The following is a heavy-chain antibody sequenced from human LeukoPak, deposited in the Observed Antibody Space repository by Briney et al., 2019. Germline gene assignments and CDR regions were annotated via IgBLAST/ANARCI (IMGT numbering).Heavy chain of an antibody. CDR3: AKSYAVVVPAAIFFDY. J-gene: IGHJ4*02. Sequence: PGRSLRLSCAASGFTFSSYAMSWVRQAPGKGLEWVSAISGSGGSTYYADSVKGRFTISRDNSKNTLYLQMNSLRAEDTAVYYCAKSYAVVVPAAIFFDYWGQGTLVTVSS. D-gene: IGHD2-2*01. CDR2: ISGSGGST. V-gene: IGHV3-23*01. CDR1: GFTFSSYA.